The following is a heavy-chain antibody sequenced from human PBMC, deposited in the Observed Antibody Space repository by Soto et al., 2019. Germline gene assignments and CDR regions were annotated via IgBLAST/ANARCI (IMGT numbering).Heavy chain of an antibody. J-gene: IGHJ3*02. D-gene: IGHD3-3*01. CDR1: GFTLSSLA. Sequence: GGSLRLSSVASGFTLSSLAMHCIRQAPAKGLTWVAFILYVGINKYYADSVKGRFTICRDNSKNTLYLQMNSLRAEDTAVYYCAKEITILGFDAFDIWGQGTRVTVSS. V-gene: IGHV3-30*02. CDR2: ILYVGINK. CDR3: AKEITILGFDAFDI.